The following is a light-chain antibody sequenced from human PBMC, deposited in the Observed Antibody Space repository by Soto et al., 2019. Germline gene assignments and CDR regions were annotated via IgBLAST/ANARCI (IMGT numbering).Light chain of an antibody. CDR1: QSVSSN. CDR3: QQYGRAPLT. V-gene: IGKV3-20*01. J-gene: IGKJ4*01. Sequence: EIVLTQSPGTPSLSPVERATLSCRASQSVSSNLAWYQQKPGQAPRLLIYGASTRATGIPARFSGSGSGTEFTLTITRLEPEDFALYHCQQYGRAPLTFGGGTKVDIK. CDR2: GAS.